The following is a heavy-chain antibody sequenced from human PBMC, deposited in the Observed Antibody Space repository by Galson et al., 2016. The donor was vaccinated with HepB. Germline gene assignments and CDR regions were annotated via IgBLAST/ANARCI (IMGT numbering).Heavy chain of an antibody. J-gene: IGHJ3*02. CDR3: LSGYTSGI. V-gene: IGHV3-7*01. CDR2: VNRDGSGT. D-gene: IGHD6-19*01. CDR1: GFTFTDYW. Sequence: SLRLSCAASGFTFTDYWMVWVRQAPGKGLEYVANVNRDGSGTHYMDSAKGRFTISRDNARNSVALQINRLRPEDTGLYYCLSGYTSGIWGQGTMVTVSS.